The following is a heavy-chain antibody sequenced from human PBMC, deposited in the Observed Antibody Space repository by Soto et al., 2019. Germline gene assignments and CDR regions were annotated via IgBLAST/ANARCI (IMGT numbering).Heavy chain of an antibody. CDR1: GGSISSSSYY. J-gene: IGHJ6*02. V-gene: IGHV4-39*01. D-gene: IGHD2-2*01. CDR3: ARLGGYCTITSCYGYYGMDV. Sequence: SETLSLTCTVSGGSISSSSYYWGWIRQPPGKGLEWIGTFYYSGSTYYNPSLESRVTISVDTSKNQFSLKVSSVTAADTAVYYCARLGGYCTITSCYGYYGMDVWGQGTTVTVSS. CDR2: FYYSGST.